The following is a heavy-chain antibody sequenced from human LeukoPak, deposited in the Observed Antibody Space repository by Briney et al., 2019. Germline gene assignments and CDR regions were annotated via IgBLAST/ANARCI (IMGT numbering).Heavy chain of an antibody. CDR2: ISYDGSNK. D-gene: IGHD2-21*02. V-gene: IGHV3-30*04. Sequence: GRSLRLSCAASGFTFSSYAMHWVRQAPGKGLEWVAVISYDGSNKYYADSVKGRFTISRDKSKNRLYLQMNSLRVEDTAVYYCAKGSDGYCGGDCAFDYWGQGTLVTVSS. CDR3: AKGSDGYCGGDCAFDY. CDR1: GFTFSSYA. J-gene: IGHJ4*02.